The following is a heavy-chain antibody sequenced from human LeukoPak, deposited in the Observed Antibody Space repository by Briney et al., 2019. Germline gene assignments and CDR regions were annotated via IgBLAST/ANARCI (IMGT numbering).Heavy chain of an antibody. D-gene: IGHD6-19*01. J-gene: IGHJ4*02. CDR3: AKLDQWLVRH. V-gene: IGHV3-23*01. Sequence: GGSLRLSCAASGFTFSSYAVSWVRQAPGKGLEWVSAISGSGGGTYYADSVKGRFTISRDNSKNTLYLQMNSLRAEDTAVYYCAKLDQWLVRHWGQGTLVTVSS. CDR2: ISGSGGGT. CDR1: GFTFSSYA.